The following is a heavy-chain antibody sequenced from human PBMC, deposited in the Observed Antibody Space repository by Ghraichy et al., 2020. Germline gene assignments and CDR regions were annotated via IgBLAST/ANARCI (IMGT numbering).Heavy chain of an antibody. D-gene: IGHD2-8*01. CDR3: AKDLMALGVVDP. CDR2: ISYDGSNK. CDR1: GFTFSSYG. J-gene: IGHJ5*02. V-gene: IGHV3-30*18. Sequence: GGSLRLSCAASGFTFSSYGMHWVRQAPGKGLEWVAVISYDGSNKYYADSVKGRFTISRDNSKNTLYLQMNRLRAEDTAVYYCAKDLMALGVVDPWGQGTLVTVSS.